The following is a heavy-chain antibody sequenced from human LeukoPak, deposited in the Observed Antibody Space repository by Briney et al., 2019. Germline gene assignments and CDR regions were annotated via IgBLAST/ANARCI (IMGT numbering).Heavy chain of an antibody. J-gene: IGHJ4*02. CDR2: ISAYNGST. D-gene: IGHD5-12*01. CDR3: ARSGYSGYDYYFDY. Sequence: GASVKVSCKASGYTFTSYGIRWVRQAPGQGLEWMGWISAYNGSTNYAQKLQDRVTMTTDTSTSTAYMELRSLRSDDKAVYYCARSGYSGYDYYFDYWGQGTLVTVSS. V-gene: IGHV1-18*01. CDR1: GYTFTSYG.